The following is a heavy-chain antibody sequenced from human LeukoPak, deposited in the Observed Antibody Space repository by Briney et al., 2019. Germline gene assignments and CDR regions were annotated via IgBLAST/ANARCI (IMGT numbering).Heavy chain of an antibody. J-gene: IGHJ4*02. V-gene: IGHV4-39*01. CDR3: ARQTTVTTPGYFDY. CDR2: IYYSGST. CDR1: GGSISSSSYY. Sequence: SETLSLTCTVSGGSISSSSYYWGWIRQPPGKGLEWIGSIYYSGSTYYNPSLKSRVTIPVDTSKNQFSLKLSSVTAADTAVYYCARQTTVTTPGYFDYWGQGILVTVSS. D-gene: IGHD4-17*01.